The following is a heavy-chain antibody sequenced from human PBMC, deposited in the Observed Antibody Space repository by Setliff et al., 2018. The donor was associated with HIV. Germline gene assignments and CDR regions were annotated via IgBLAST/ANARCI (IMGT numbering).Heavy chain of an antibody. CDR3: RVGETAVDDLVYFGY. D-gene: IGHD5-18*01. CDR2: INHSGST. Sequence: PSETLSLTCAVYGGSFSGYYWSWIRQPPGKGLEWIGEINHSGSTNYNPSLKSRVTISGDTSKNQFSLKLSSVTVADTAVYYCRVGETAVDDLVYFGYWGQGTLVTVSS. J-gene: IGHJ4*02. V-gene: IGHV4-34*01. CDR1: GGSFSGYY.